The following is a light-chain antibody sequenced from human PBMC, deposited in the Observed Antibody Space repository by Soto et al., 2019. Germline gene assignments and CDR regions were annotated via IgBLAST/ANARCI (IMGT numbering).Light chain of an antibody. CDR1: RSVSSY. CDR3: QQRTNWPTST. J-gene: IGKJ5*01. V-gene: IGKV3-11*01. Sequence: EIVLTQSPATLSLSPGERATLSCRASRSVSSYLAWYQQKPGQTPRLLIHDASSRATGTPVRFSGSGSGTDFTLTISSLEPEAFAVYYCQQRTNWPTSTFGQGTRLEIK. CDR2: DAS.